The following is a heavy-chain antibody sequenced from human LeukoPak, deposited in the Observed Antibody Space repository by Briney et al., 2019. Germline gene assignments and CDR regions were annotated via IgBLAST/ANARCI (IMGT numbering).Heavy chain of an antibody. D-gene: IGHD3-16*01. CDR2: ISYDGSNK. Sequence: GGSLRLSCAASGFTFSRYWMSWVRQAPGKGLEWVAVISYDGSNKYYADSVKGRFTISRDNSKNTLYLQMNSLRAEDTAVYYCARDPGSNYIWGNDYYYYGMDVWGQGTTVTVSS. CDR1: GFTFSRYW. CDR3: ARDPGSNYIWGNDYYYYGMDV. J-gene: IGHJ6*02. V-gene: IGHV3-30*03.